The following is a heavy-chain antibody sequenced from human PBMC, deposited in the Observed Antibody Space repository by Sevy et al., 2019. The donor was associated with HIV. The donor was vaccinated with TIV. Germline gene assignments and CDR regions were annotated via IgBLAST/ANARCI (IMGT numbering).Heavy chain of an antibody. CDR1: GFTFSNYN. CDR2: ISSSSADI. Sequence: GGSLRLSCAASGFTFSNYNMNWVRQAPGEGLKWVSSISSSSADIYYTDSVKGRFTVSRDNSRKSLFLQMNGLSAEDTALYHCARDLLVGSTYVFDIWGRGTMVTVSS. D-gene: IGHD1-26*01. J-gene: IGHJ3*02. CDR3: ARDLLVGSTYVFDI. V-gene: IGHV3-21*01.